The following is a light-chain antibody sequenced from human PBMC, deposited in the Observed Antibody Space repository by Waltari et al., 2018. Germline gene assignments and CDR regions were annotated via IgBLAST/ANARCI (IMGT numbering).Light chain of an antibody. CDR3: AAWDDRLFGPV. V-gene: IGLV1-44*01. Sequence: QSVLTQPPSASGAPGPRVTISCSGTSSNIGSNTGTWYPQTPGTAPKLPIYGNDQRPSGVPDRFSASKSGSSASLAISGLQSEDEADYYCAAWDDRLFGPVFGTGTEVTVL. J-gene: IGLJ1*01. CDR2: GND. CDR1: SSNIGSNT.